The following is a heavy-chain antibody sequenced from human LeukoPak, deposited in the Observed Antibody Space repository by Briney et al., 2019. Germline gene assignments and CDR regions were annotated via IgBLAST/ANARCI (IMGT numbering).Heavy chain of an antibody. V-gene: IGHV4-59*08. D-gene: IGHD1-1*01. CDR1: GGSISSYY. CDR2: IYYRGST. CDR3: ARRTTGTGPFDY. J-gene: IGHJ4*02. Sequence: SETLSLTCTVSGGSISSYYWSWIRQPPGKGLEWIAYIYYRGSTNYNPSLKSRVTISVDTSKNQFSLKLSSVTAADTAVYYCARRTTGTGPFDYWGPGTLVTVSS.